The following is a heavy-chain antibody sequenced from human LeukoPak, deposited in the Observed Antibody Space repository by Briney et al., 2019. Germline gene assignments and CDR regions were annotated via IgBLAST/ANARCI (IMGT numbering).Heavy chain of an antibody. Sequence: GASVKVSCKASGGTFSSYAISWVRQAPGQGLEWMGGIIPIFGTANYAQKFQGRVTITADESTSTAYMELSSLRSEDTAVYYCARELGGCSSTSCYTGGGRFDPWGQGTLVTVSS. CDR1: GGTFSSYA. D-gene: IGHD2-2*02. J-gene: IGHJ5*02. CDR2: IIPIFGTA. V-gene: IGHV1-69*13. CDR3: ARELGGCSSTSCYTGGGRFDP.